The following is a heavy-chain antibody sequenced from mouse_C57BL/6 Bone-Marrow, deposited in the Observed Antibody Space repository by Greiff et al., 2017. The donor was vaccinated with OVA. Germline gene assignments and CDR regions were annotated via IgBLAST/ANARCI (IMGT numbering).Heavy chain of an antibody. CDR1: GYTFTDYE. J-gene: IGHJ4*01. V-gene: IGHV1-15*01. CDR3: TRLGDYAIDY. CDR2: IDPETGGT. Sequence: VKLMESGAELVRPGASVTLSCKASGYTFTDYEMHWVKQTPVHGLEWIGAIDPETGGTAYNQKFKGKAILTADKSSSTAYMELRSLTSEDSSVYYCTRLGDYAIDYWGQGTSVTVSS.